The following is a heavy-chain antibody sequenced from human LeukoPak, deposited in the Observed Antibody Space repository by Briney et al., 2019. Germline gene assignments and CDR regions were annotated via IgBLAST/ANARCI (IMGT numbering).Heavy chain of an antibody. CDR2: IFYSGST. CDR3: ARLQFGSGDYHEVDY. J-gene: IGHJ4*02. D-gene: IGHD3-22*01. V-gene: IGHV4-59*08. Sequence: SETLSLTCTVSGGSMTAYYWSWIRQPPGKGLEWIGYIFYSGSTNYNPSLKSRVTMSVDTSKNQFSLRLSSVTATDTAVYYCARLQFGSGDYHEVDYWGQGTLVSVSS. CDR1: GGSMTAYY.